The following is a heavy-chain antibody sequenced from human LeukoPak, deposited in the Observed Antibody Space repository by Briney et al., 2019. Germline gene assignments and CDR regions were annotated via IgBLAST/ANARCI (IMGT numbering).Heavy chain of an antibody. V-gene: IGHV3-48*04. CDR1: GFTFSSYG. Sequence: GALILSCAASGFTFSSYGMHRVRQAPGKGLEWISYISSSGNTVYYADSVKGRFTTSRDNAKNSLYLQMNSLRAEDAAIYYCVRVYGYGSGTYYSYYFYYMDVWGKGTTVTISS. CDR2: ISSSGNTV. D-gene: IGHD3-10*01. CDR3: VRVYGYGSGTYYSYYFYYMDV. J-gene: IGHJ6*03.